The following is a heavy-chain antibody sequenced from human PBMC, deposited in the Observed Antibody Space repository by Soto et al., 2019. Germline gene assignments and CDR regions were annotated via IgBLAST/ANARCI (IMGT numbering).Heavy chain of an antibody. Sequence: SETLSLTCAVYGGSFSDYYWSWIRQSPGKGLEWIGEINHSGSTNYNPSLKSRVTISVDTSKNQFSLKLSSVTVADTAVYYCARLGISWAAGRIDYWGQGTLVTVSS. CDR3: ARLGISWAAGRIDY. CDR1: GGSFSDYY. V-gene: IGHV4-34*01. J-gene: IGHJ4*02. CDR2: INHSGST. D-gene: IGHD3-10*01.